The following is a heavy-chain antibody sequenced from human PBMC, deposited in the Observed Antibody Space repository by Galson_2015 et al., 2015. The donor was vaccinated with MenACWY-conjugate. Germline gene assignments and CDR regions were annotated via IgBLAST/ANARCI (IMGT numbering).Heavy chain of an antibody. CDR2: ISGSGGST. Sequence: SLRLSCAASGFTFSSYAMSWVRQAPGQGLERVSGISGSGGSTYYADSVKGRFTISRDNSNHTLNLQMNSLRVDDTALYYCAKMGSYYPNWFDPWGQGTLVTVSS. CDR1: GFTFSSYA. V-gene: IGHV3-23*01. CDR3: AKMGSYYPNWFDP. D-gene: IGHD3-10*01. J-gene: IGHJ5*02.